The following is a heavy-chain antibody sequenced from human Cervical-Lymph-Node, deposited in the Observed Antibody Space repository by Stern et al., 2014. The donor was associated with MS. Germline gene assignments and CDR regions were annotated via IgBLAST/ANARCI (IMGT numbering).Heavy chain of an antibody. D-gene: IGHD6-6*01. Sequence: VQLEESGVDVVQPGRSLSLSCEASGFTFNNYVMHWVRQVPGKGLEWVAVISYDGSNKYYADSVKGRFTISRDNSKNTLFLQMNSLRGEDTAVYYCAGGTYSSSSKWGQGTLVTVSS. V-gene: IGHV3-30*03. J-gene: IGHJ4*02. CDR3: AGGTYSSSSK. CDR1: GFTFNNYV. CDR2: ISYDGSNK.